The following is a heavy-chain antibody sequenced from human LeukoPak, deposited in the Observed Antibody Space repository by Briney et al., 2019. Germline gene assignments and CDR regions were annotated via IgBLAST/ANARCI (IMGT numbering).Heavy chain of an antibody. CDR3: ARDHGSYYYDY. Sequence: ASVRVSCKASGYTFTGYYMRWVRQAPGQGLEWMGWINPNSGGTNYAQKFQGRVTMTRDTSISTAYMELSRLRSDDTAVYYCARDHGSYYYDYWGQGTLVTVSS. J-gene: IGHJ4*02. CDR1: GYTFTGYY. D-gene: IGHD6-19*01. CDR2: INPNSGGT. V-gene: IGHV1-2*02.